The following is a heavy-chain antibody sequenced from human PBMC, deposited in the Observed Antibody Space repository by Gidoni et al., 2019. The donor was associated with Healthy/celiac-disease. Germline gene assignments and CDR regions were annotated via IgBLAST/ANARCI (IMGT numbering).Heavy chain of an antibody. CDR1: GFTFSDHY. CDR3: ARVGGGSYSFDY. J-gene: IGHJ4*02. CDR2: TRNKANSYTT. Sequence: EVQLVESGGGLVKPGGSLRLSCAASGFTFSDHYMDLVRQAPGKGLEWVGRTRNKANSYTTEYAASVKGRFTISRDDSKNALYLQMNSLKTEDTAVYYCARVGGGSYSFDYWGQGTLVTVSS. V-gene: IGHV3-72*01. D-gene: IGHD1-26*01.